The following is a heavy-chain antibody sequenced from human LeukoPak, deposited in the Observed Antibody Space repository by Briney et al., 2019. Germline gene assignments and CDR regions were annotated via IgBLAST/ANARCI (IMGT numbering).Heavy chain of an antibody. CDR2: ISYDGSNK. D-gene: IGHD6-13*01. J-gene: IGHJ4*02. CDR3: ARDVAAAGSFDY. V-gene: IGHV3-30-3*01. CDR1: EFAFSTYN. Sequence: GGSLRLSCAASEFAFSTYNMNWVRQAPGKGLEWVAVISYDGSNKYYTDSVKGRFTISRDNSKNTLYLQMNSLRAEDTAVYYCARDVAAAGSFDYWGQGTLVTVSS.